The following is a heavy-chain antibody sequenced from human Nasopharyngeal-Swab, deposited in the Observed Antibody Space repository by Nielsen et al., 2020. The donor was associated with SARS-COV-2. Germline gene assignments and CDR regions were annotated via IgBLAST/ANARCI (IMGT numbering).Heavy chain of an antibody. D-gene: IGHD2-15*01. CDR3: TRCGGGCYSGRDY. J-gene: IGHJ4*02. CDR1: GFTFDDYA. Sequence: GESLKISCVASGFTFDDYAIHWVRQASGKGLEWVGRIRSKGNNYATAYAASVKGRFTIFRDDPTNTAFLQMNSLKTEDTAVYYCTRCGGGCYSGRDYWGQGTLVTVSS. V-gene: IGHV3-73*01. CDR2: IRSKGNNYAT.